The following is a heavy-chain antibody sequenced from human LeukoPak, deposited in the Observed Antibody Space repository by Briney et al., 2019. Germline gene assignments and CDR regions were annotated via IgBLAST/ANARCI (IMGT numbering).Heavy chain of an antibody. D-gene: IGHD6-19*01. CDR2: ISSSSNPI. Sequence: GGSLRLSCAASGFTFNTYSMNWVRQAPGKGLEWVSYISSSSNPIYYADSVKGRFTISRDNAKNSLYLHMDSLRAEDTAVYYCARGAYSSGWAYFDHWGQGTLVTVSS. CDR1: GFTFNTYS. J-gene: IGHJ4*02. CDR3: ARGAYSSGWAYFDH. V-gene: IGHV3-48*04.